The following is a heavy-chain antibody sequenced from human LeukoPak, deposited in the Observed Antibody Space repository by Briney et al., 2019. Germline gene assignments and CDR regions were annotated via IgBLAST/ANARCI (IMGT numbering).Heavy chain of an antibody. D-gene: IGHD3-22*01. CDR1: GYTFTGYY. Sequence: GASVKVSCKASGYTFTGYYMHWVRQAPGQGLEWIGRIYLDSGGTNYAQKFQGRVTMIRDTSIITAYMELSRLRSDDTAVYYCARDRLPLSYYDSSGYRLFDYWGQGTLVTVSS. V-gene: IGHV1-2*06. CDR2: IYLDSGGT. CDR3: ARDRLPLSYYDSSGYRLFDY. J-gene: IGHJ4*02.